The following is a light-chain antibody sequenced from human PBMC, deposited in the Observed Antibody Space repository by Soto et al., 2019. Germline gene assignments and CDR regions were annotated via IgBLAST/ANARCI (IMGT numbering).Light chain of an antibody. CDR3: QQYGSSPRT. J-gene: IGKJ1*01. CDR1: QSVGTN. CDR2: DAS. V-gene: IGKV3-20*01. Sequence: ELVMTQSPVILSVSPGERATLSCRASQSVGTNLAWYQQKPGQAPRLLIYDASNRATGIPARFSGSGSGTDFTLTISRLEPEEFAVYYCQQYGSSPRTVGHGTKVDIK.